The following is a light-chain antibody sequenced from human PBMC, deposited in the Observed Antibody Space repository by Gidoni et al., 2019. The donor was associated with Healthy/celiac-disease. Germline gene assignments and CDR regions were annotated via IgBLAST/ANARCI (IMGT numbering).Light chain of an antibody. Sequence: DLQLTKSPSTLSASVGDRVTITCRASQSISSWLAWYQQKPGKAPKLLIYKASSLESGVPSRFSGSGSGTEFTLTISSLQPDDFATYYCQQYNSYSGMFGQGTKVEIK. V-gene: IGKV1-5*03. CDR2: KAS. CDR3: QQYNSYSGM. J-gene: IGKJ1*01. CDR1: QSISSW.